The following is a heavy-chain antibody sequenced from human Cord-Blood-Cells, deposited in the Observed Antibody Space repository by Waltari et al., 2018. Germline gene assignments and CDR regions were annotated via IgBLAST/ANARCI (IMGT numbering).Heavy chain of an antibody. Sequence: QVQLVSSGAEVKKHGAYVKVSCTASGYTFTGYCMPWVRPAPGQGLEWMGWINPNSGGTNYAQKFQGRVTMTRDTSISTAYMELSRLRSDDTAVYYCARDRIAARPGWFDPWGQGTLVTVSS. J-gene: IGHJ5*02. CDR1: GYTFTGYC. CDR2: INPNSGGT. D-gene: IGHD6-6*01. V-gene: IGHV1-2*02. CDR3: ARDRIAARPGWFDP.